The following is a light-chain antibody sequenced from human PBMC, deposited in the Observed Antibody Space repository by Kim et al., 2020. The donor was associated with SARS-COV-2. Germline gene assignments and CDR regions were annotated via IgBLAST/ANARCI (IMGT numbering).Light chain of an antibody. J-gene: IGLJ2*01. CDR2: QNT. V-gene: IGLV3-1*01. CDR1: KLGNKH. CDR3: QAWDSSTDSVV. Sequence: PGQTANITCSGDKLGNKHACWYQQRPGQSPVLVIYQNTKRPSDIPERFPGSNSGNTATLTISGTQSMDEAQYYCQAWDSSTDSVVFGGGTQLTVL.